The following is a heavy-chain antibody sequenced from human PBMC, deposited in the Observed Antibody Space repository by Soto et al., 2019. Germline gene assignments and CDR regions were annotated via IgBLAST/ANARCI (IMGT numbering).Heavy chain of an antibody. V-gene: IGHV1-8*01. CDR3: ARAQRLGYCSSTSCYATDAFDI. J-gene: IGHJ3*02. CDR2: MNPNSGNT. Sequence: QVQLVQSGAVVKKPGASVKVSCKASGYTFTSYDINWVRQATGQGLEWMGWMNPNSGNTGYAQKCQGRVTMTRNTSISTAYMELSSLRSEDTAVYYCARAQRLGYCSSTSCYATDAFDIWGQGTMVTVSS. CDR1: GYTFTSYD. D-gene: IGHD2-2*01.